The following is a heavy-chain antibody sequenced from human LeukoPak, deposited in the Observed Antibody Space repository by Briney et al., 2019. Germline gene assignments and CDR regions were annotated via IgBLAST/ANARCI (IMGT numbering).Heavy chain of an antibody. J-gene: IGHJ4*02. D-gene: IGHD2-2*01. V-gene: IGHV4-34*01. CDR2: INHSGST. CDR1: YX. Sequence: YXXXXIRQPPGKGLEWIGEINHSGSTNYNPSLKSRVTISVDTSKNQFSLKLSSVTAADTAVYYCARDELGYCSSTSCSHFDYWGQGTLVTV. CDR3: ARDELGYCSSTSCSHFDY.